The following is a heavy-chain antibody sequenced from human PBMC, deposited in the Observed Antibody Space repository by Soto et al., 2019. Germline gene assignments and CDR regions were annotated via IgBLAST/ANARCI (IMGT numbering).Heavy chain of an antibody. Sequence: GASVKVSCKTSGYTFTNFALSWVRQAPGQGLEWIGFVSANNGFTHFAQKFQGRVSVKTDTSTNTVYLDLRSLRSDDTAVYYCARGGAACHLDSWGQGTPVTVSS. D-gene: IGHD6-13*01. J-gene: IGHJ5*01. CDR3: ARGGAACHLDS. CDR1: GYTFTNFA. V-gene: IGHV1-18*01. CDR2: VSANNGFT.